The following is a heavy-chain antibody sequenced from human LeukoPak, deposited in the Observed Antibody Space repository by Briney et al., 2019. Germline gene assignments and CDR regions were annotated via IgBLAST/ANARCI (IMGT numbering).Heavy chain of an antibody. V-gene: IGHV1-24*01. Sequence: GASVKVSCKVSGYTLTELSMHWVRQAPGKGLEWMGGFDPEDGETIYAQKFQGRVTMTEDTSTDTAYMELSSLRPEDTAVYYCATRRERRFLEWLSWFDPWGQGTLVTVSS. J-gene: IGHJ5*02. CDR1: GYTLTELS. CDR3: ATRRERRFLEWLSWFDP. CDR2: FDPEDGET. D-gene: IGHD3-3*01.